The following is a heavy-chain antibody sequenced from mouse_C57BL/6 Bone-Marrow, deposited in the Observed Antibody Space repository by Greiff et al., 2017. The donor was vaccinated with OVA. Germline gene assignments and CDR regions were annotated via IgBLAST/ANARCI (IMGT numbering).Heavy chain of an antibody. Sequence: QVHVKQPGAELVKPGASVKLSCKASGYTFTSYWMQWVKQRPGQGLEWIGEIDPSDSYTNYNQKFKGKATLTVDTSSSTAYMQLSSLTSEDSAVYYCASGGSSLDYWGQGTTLTGSS. CDR3: ASGGSSLDY. V-gene: IGHV1-50*01. CDR2: IDPSDSYT. J-gene: IGHJ2*01. CDR1: GYTFTSYW. D-gene: IGHD1-1*01.